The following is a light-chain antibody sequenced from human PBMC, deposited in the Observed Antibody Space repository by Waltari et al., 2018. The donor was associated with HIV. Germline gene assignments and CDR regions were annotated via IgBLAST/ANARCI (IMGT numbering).Light chain of an antibody. CDR2: DVT. Sequence: QSALTPPRSVSGSPGQSVTIPCSGTSSDVGGYNYVSWYQQHPGKAPKLMIYDVTERPSGVPDRFSGSKSGNTASLTISGLQADDEADYYCCSYAGRYTWVFGGGTELTVL. V-gene: IGLV2-11*01. CDR1: SSDVGGYNY. J-gene: IGLJ3*02. CDR3: CSYAGRYTWV.